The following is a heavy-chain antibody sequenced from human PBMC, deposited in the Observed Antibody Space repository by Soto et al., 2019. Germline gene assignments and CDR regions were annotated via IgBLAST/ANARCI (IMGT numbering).Heavy chain of an antibody. D-gene: IGHD6-13*01. CDR3: ARDRVEAALGTFDQ. CDR1: GYTFSTYP. V-gene: IGHV1-18*01. Sequence: VSCKTSGYTFSTYPISWVRQAPGQGLEWVGWISTYNGKTNYGQKFQGRVTITTDTSTSTAYMDLRDLRSDDTAVYYCARDRVEAALGTFDQWGQGTLVTVSS. J-gene: IGHJ4*02. CDR2: ISTYNGKT.